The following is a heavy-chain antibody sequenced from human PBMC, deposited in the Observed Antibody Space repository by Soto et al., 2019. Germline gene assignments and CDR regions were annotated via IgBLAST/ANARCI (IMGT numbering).Heavy chain of an antibody. CDR3: ARIKEWLVLDY. CDR2: IDWDDDK. J-gene: IGHJ4*02. CDR1: GFSLSTSGMC. Sequence: SGSYAGEPTQTLTLTCTFSGFSLSTSGMCVSWIRQPPGKALEWLALIDWDDDKYYSTSLKTRLTISKDTSKNQVVLTMTNMDPVDTATYYCARIKEWLVLDYWGQGTLVTVSS. V-gene: IGHV2-70*01. D-gene: IGHD6-19*01.